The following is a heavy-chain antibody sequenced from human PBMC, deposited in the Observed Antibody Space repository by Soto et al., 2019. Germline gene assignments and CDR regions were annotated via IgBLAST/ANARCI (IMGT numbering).Heavy chain of an antibody. V-gene: IGHV3-33*01. CDR2: IWYDGTNK. CDR3: ARDNFSGGRYFDY. Sequence: QVQLVESGGGVVQPGRSLKLSCAASGFTFSNYGMHWVRQAPGKGLEWVAVIWYDGTNKYYVDSVKGRFTISRDTSKNTLYLETNSLRAEDTAVYYCARDNFSGGRYFDYWGQGTLVTVSS. CDR1: GFTFSNYG. D-gene: IGHD3-3*01. J-gene: IGHJ4*02.